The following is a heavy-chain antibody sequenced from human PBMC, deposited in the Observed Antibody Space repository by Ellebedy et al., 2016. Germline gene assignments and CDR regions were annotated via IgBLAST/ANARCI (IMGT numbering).Heavy chain of an antibody. Sequence: GGSLRLXXAASGFTFSTAGMTWVRQAPGKGLEWVATIVSSGREAYYAEPLKGRFTISRDNVMNLVYLQSNSLRVEDTAVYYCTRDGSEWSRDVWGRGTLVTVSS. CDR3: TRDGSEWSRDV. CDR1: GFTFSTAG. J-gene: IGHJ4*02. V-gene: IGHV3-21*06. CDR2: IVSSGREA. D-gene: IGHD3-3*01.